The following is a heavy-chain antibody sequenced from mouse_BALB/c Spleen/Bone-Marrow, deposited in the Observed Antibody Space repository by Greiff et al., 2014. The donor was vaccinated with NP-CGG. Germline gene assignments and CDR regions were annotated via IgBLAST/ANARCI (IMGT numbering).Heavy chain of an antibody. J-gene: IGHJ4*01. CDR3: ARDDYDYAMDY. CDR2: ISSGSSTI. Sequence: DVQLVESGGGLVQPGGSRKLSCAASGFTFSSFGMHWVRQAPEKGLEWVAYISSGSSTIYYADTVKGRFTISRDNPKNTLLLQMTSLRSEDTAMYYCARDDYDYAMDYWGQGTSVTVSS. V-gene: IGHV5-17*02. D-gene: IGHD2-4*01. CDR1: GFTFSSFG.